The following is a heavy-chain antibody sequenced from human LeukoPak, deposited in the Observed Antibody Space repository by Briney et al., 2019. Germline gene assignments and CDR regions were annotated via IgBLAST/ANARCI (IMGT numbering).Heavy chain of an antibody. D-gene: IGHD2-2*01. CDR3: AKAALRYQLLSSLDY. CDR2: ISGSGAST. J-gene: IGHJ4*02. CDR1: GFTFSCYA. Sequence: GGSLRLSCAASGFTFSCYAMNWACQAPGKGLEWVSAISGSGASTYYADSVKGRFTISRDNSKNTLYLQMNSLRAEDTAIYYCAKAALRYQLLSSLDYWGQGTLVTVSS. V-gene: IGHV3-23*01.